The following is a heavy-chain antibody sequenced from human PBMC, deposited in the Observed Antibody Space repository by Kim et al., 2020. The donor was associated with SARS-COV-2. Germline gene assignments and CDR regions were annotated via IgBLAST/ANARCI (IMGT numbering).Heavy chain of an antibody. J-gene: IGHJ6*02. D-gene: IGHD3-10*01. Sequence: GGSLRLSCAASGLTFSSYAMHWVRQAPGKGLEWVAVISYDGSNKYYADSVKGRFTISRDNSKNTLYLQMNSLRAEATAVYYCARAAYGGYYYGMDVWGQGTTVTVS. CDR2: ISYDGSNK. CDR3: ARAAYGGYYYGMDV. CDR1: GLTFSSYA. V-gene: IGHV3-30-3*01.